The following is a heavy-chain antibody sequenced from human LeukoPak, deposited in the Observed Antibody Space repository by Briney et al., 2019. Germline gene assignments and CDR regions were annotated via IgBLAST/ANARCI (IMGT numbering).Heavy chain of an antibody. CDR3: ASPQFLGLYDL. D-gene: IGHD1-26*01. V-gene: IGHV4-39*01. Sequence: SETLSLTCTVSGGSISSSTYYGGWIRQPPGKGLEWIGSIFYSGNTYYNPSLKSRVTISVDTSKNQFSLKLSSVTAADTAVYYCASPQFLGLYDLWGRGTLVTVSS. J-gene: IGHJ2*01. CDR1: GGSISSSTYY. CDR2: IFYSGNT.